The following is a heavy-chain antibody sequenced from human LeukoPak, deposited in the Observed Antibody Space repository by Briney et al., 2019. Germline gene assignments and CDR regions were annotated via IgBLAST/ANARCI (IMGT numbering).Heavy chain of an antibody. D-gene: IGHD3-10*01. CDR2: SSPYNGNT. CDR3: ARDQVKTYYYGSASFDY. CDR1: GYTFTTYG. J-gene: IGHJ4*02. Sequence: ASVKVSCKASGYTFTTYGISWVRQAPGQGLEWMGWSSPYNGNTNYAQKLRGRVTMTTDTSTSTAYMELRSLRSDDTAVYYCARDQVKTYYYGSASFDYWGQGTLVTVSS. V-gene: IGHV1-18*01.